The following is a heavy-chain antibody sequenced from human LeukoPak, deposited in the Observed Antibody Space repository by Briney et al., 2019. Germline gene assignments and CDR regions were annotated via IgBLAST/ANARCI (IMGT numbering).Heavy chain of an antibody. Sequence: GRSLRLSCEASGFTFDDYGMHWVRQAPGKGLEWVSTISWNSASVGYVDSVKGRFTISRDNAKKTLYLQMNSLRPEDTALYYCAKDYGYSSSWYDCWGQGTLVTVSS. CDR2: ISWNSASV. CDR3: AKDYGYSSSWYDC. V-gene: IGHV3-9*01. CDR1: GFTFDDYG. D-gene: IGHD6-13*01. J-gene: IGHJ5*01.